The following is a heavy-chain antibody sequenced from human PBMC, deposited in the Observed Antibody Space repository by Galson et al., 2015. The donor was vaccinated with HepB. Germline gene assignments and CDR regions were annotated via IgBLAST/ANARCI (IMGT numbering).Heavy chain of an antibody. D-gene: IGHD2/OR15-2a*01. CDR2: IKEDGSEK. V-gene: IGHV3-7*01. CDR3: ATSTFSRAPLRH. J-gene: IGHJ4*02. CDR1: GITFSSYW. Sequence: SLRLSCAASGITFSSYWMSWVRQAPGKGLEWVANIKEDGSEKHSVDSVKGRFAISRDNAKNSLFLQMNSLRAEDTAVYYCATSTFSRAPLRHWGRGTLVTVSS.